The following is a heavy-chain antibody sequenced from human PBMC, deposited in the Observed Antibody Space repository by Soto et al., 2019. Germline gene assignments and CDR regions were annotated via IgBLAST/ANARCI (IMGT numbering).Heavy chain of an antibody. V-gene: IGHV3-9*01. D-gene: IGHD3-16*01. CDR3: AISQDRGGRTTSIY. CDR1: GFTFDDNA. J-gene: IGHJ4*02. CDR2: INWKSDI. Sequence: QAGGSLRLSCAVSGFTFDDNAMHWVRQAPEKGLEWVSGINWKSDIGYADSVKGRFTISRDNAENSLYLQMNSLRAEDTALYYCAISQDRGGRTTSIYWGQGTQVTVSS.